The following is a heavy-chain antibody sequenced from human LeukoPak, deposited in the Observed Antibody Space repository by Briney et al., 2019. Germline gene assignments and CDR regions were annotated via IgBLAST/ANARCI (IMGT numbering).Heavy chain of an antibody. J-gene: IGHJ4*02. Sequence: GGSLRLSCAASGFTFDDYGMSWVRQAPGKGLEWVSGINWNGGSTGYAGSVKGRFTISRDNAKNSLYLQMNSLRAEDTALYYCARVDGGNTIDYWGQGTLVTVSS. V-gene: IGHV3-20*04. CDR3: ARVDGGNTIDY. CDR1: GFTFDDYG. D-gene: IGHD4-23*01. CDR2: INWNGGST.